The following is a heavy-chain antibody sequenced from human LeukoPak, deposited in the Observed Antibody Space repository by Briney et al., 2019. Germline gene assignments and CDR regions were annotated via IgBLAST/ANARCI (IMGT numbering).Heavy chain of an antibody. CDR2: IYHSGST. D-gene: IGHD6-6*01. CDR3: ARDKDSSSPAPLYNWFDP. J-gene: IGHJ5*02. V-gene: IGHV4-38-2*02. CDR1: GYSISSGYY. Sequence: SETLSLTCTVSGYSISSGYYWGWIRQPPGEGLEWIGSIYHSGSTYYNPYLKSRVTISVDTSKNQFSLKLSSVTAADTAVYYCARDKDSSSPAPLYNWFDPWGQGTLVTVSS.